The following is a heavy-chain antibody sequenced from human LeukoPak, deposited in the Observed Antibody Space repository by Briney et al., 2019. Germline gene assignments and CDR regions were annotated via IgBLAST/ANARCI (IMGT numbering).Heavy chain of an antibody. CDR3: ARDLRPSIAALFGYYGMDV. D-gene: IGHD6-6*01. Sequence: GGSLRLSCAASGFTFSSYSMNWVRQAPGKGLEWVSSISSSSSYIYYADSVKGRFTISRDNAKNSLYLQMNSLRAEDTAVYYCARDLRPSIAALFGYYGMDVWGQGTTVTVSS. CDR2: ISSSSSYI. CDR1: GFTFSSYS. V-gene: IGHV3-21*01. J-gene: IGHJ6*02.